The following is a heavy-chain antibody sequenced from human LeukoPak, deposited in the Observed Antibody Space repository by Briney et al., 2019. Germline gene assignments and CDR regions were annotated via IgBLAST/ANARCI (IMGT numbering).Heavy chain of an antibody. D-gene: IGHD3-3*01. CDR3: ARHFGVVTKGVYYYYYGMDV. J-gene: IGHJ6*02. CDR1: GFTVSSNY. Sequence: GGSLRLSCAASGFTVSSNYMSWVRQAPGKGLEWVSVIYSGGSTYYADSVKGRFTISRDNYKNTLYLQMNSLRAEDTAVYYCARHFGVVTKGVYYYYYGMDVWGQGTTVTVSS. CDR2: IYSGGST. V-gene: IGHV3-66*04.